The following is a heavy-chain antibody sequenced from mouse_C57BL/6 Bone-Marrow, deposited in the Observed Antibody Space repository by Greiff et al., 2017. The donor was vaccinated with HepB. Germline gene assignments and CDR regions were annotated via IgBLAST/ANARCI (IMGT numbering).Heavy chain of an antibody. D-gene: IGHD5-1*01. J-gene: IGHJ1*03. CDR3: AGGFLPYWYFDV. CDR2: ISYDGSN. CDR1: GYSITSGYY. V-gene: IGHV3-6*01. Sequence: ESGPGLVKPSQSLSLTCSVTGYSITSGYYWNWIRQFPGNKLEWMGYISYDGSNNYNPSLKNRIPITRDTSKNQFFLKLNSVTTEDTATYYCAGGFLPYWYFDVWGTGTTVTVSS.